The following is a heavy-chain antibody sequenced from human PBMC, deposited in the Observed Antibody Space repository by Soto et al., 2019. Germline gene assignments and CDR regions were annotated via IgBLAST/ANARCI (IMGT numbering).Heavy chain of an antibody. V-gene: IGHV3-53*04. Sequence: EVPLEESGGGLVQPGGSLRLSCVVSGFTVSRNYMSWVRQAPGKGLEWVSVIYSGGSTYYADSVKGRFTISRHNSKNTLYLQMNILRAEDTAVYYCARGGNPNAYWGQGTLVTVSS. CDR1: GFTVSRNY. CDR3: ARGGNPNAY. CDR2: IYSGGST. J-gene: IGHJ4*02. D-gene: IGHD4-4*01.